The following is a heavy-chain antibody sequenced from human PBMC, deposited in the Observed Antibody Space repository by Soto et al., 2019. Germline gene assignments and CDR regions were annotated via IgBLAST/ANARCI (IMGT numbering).Heavy chain of an antibody. D-gene: IGHD3-3*01. CDR2: IFSNDEK. V-gene: IGHV2-26*01. CDR1: GGSISGGGYY. J-gene: IGHJ4*02. Sequence: ETLSLTCTVSGGSISGGGYYWSWIRQPPGKALEWLAHIFSNDEKSYSTSLKSRLTISKDTSKSQVVLTMTNMDPVDTATYYCARMIFWPPTAYWGQGTLVTV. CDR3: ARMIFWPPTAY.